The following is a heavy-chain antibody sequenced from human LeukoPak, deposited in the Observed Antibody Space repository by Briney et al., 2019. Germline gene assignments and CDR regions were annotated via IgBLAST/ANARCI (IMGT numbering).Heavy chain of an antibody. Sequence: GASVKVSCKASGYTFTGYYMHWVRQAPGQGLEWMGWINPNSGGTNYAQKFQGRVTMTRDTSISTAYMELSRLRSDDTAVYYCAREVVGHRTKVIAAAGTFGYWGQGTLVTVSS. CDR2: INPNSGGT. CDR1: GYTFTGYY. J-gene: IGHJ4*02. D-gene: IGHD6-13*01. CDR3: AREVVGHRTKVIAAAGTFGY. V-gene: IGHV1-2*02.